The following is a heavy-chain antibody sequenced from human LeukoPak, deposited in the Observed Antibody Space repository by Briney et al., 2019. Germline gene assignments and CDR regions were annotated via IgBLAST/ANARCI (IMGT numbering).Heavy chain of an antibody. D-gene: IGHD5-18*01. CDR2: ITNTGTTI. V-gene: IGHV3-48*03. Sequence: GGSLRLSCVASGFTFSSYEMNWVRQAPGKGLEWVSYITNTGTTIYYADSVKGRFTISRDNAKNSLYLQMNSLRAEDTAVYYCASPNVVSYGQLVSYWGQGTLVTVSS. CDR3: ASPNVVSYGQLVSY. CDR1: GFTFSSYE. J-gene: IGHJ4*02.